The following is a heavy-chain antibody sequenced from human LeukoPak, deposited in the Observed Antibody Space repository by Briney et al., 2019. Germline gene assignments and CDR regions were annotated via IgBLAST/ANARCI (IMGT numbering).Heavy chain of an antibody. V-gene: IGHV4-39*07. Sequence: PSETLSLTCTVSGGSISSSSYYWGWIRQPPGKGLEWIGSIYHSGSTYYNPSLKSRVTIAVETSKNQFSLKLSSVTAADKAVYYCASRTVTFWFDPWGQGTLVTVSS. CDR2: IYHSGST. CDR3: ASRTVTFWFDP. CDR1: GGSISSSSYY. J-gene: IGHJ5*02. D-gene: IGHD4-11*01.